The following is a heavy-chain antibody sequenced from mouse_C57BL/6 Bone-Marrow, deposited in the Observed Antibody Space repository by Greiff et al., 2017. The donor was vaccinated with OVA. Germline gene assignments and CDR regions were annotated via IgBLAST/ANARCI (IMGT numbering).Heavy chain of an antibody. CDR2: ISSGGSYT. Sequence: EVKLVESGGDLVKPGGSLKLSCAASGFTFSSYGMSWVRQTPDKRLEWVATISSGGSYTYYPDSVKGRFTISRDNAKNTLYLQMSSLKSEDTAMYYCARHAPITTVVATSSMDYWGQGTSVTVSS. J-gene: IGHJ4*01. CDR3: ARHAPITTVVATSSMDY. CDR1: GFTFSSYG. D-gene: IGHD1-1*01. V-gene: IGHV5-6*01.